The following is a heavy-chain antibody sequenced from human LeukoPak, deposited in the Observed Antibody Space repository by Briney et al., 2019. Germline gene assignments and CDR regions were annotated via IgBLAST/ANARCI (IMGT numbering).Heavy chain of an antibody. CDR1: GYTFTGYY. CDR2: INPNSGGT. D-gene: IGHD6-13*01. Sequence: ASVKDSCKASGYTFTGYYMHWVRQAPGQGLEWMGWINPNSGGTNYAQKFQGRVTMTRDTSISTAYMELSRLRSDDTAVYYCARRYSSSWYNYFDYWGQGTLVTVSS. CDR3: ARRYSSSWYNYFDY. J-gene: IGHJ4*02. V-gene: IGHV1-2*02.